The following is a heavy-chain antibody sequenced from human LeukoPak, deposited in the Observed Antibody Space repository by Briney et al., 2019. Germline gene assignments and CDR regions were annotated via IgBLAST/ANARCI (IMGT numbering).Heavy chain of an antibody. V-gene: IGHV4-59*01. CDR1: GGSISSYY. D-gene: IGHD3-10*01. J-gene: IGHJ3*02. CDR3: ARTLSGDAFDI. Sequence: SETLSLTCTVSGGSISSYYWSWIRQPPGKGLEWIGYIYYSGSTNYNPSLKSRVTISVDTSKNQFSLKLSSVTAADTAVYYCARTLSGDAFDIWGQGTMVTVSS. CDR2: IYYSGST.